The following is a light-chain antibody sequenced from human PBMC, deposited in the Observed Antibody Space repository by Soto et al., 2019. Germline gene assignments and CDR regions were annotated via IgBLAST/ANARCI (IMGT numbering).Light chain of an antibody. Sequence: EIVLTQSPATLSLSPGERATLSCRASQSIGGYLAWYQQKPAQAPRLLIYDASNRATGIPARFSGSGSGTLRTPSISSVEPEDSAVYYCQQRSNWPPYTFGQGNKLEI. CDR3: QQRSNWPPYT. CDR1: QSIGGY. CDR2: DAS. J-gene: IGKJ2*01. V-gene: IGKV3-11*01.